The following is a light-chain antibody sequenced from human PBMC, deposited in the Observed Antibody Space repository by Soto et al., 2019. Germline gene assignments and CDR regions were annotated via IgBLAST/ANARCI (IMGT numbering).Light chain of an antibody. CDR1: QSISSY. V-gene: IGKV1-39*01. CDR2: GAS. Sequence: DLQMTQSPSSLSASVGDRVTITCRASQSISSYLNWYQQKPGKAPKLLIYGASSLQSGAPSRFSGSGSGTDFTLTISSLQPEDFATYSCQQSYTTPHFGQGTKLEIK. CDR3: QQSYTTPH. J-gene: IGKJ2*01.